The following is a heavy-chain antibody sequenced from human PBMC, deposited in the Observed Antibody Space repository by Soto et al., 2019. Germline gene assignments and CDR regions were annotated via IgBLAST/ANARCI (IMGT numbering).Heavy chain of an antibody. D-gene: IGHD2-2*01. J-gene: IGHJ6*04. CDR3: ARGRAEYQLLSYYYYGMDV. Sequence: ASVKVSCKASGYTFTSYDINWVRQATGQGLEWMGWMNPNSGNTGYAQKFQGRVTMTRNTSISTAYMELSSLRSEDTAVYYCARGRAEYQLLSYYYYGMDVWGKGTTVTVSS. CDR2: MNPNSGNT. CDR1: GYTFTSYD. V-gene: IGHV1-8*01.